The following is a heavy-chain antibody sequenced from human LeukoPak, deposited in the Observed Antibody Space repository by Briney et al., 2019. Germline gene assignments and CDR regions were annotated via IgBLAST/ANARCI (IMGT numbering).Heavy chain of an antibody. CDR3: ASYGSEQL. V-gene: IGHV4-39*01. Sequence: PSETLSLTCTVSGGSISSSSYYWGWIRQPPGKGLEWIGSIYYSGSTFHNPSLKSRVTISVDTSKNQFSLKLSSVPAADTAVYYWASYGSEQLWGQGTLVTVSS. CDR1: GGSISSSSYY. D-gene: IGHD3-10*01. CDR2: IYYSGST. J-gene: IGHJ4*02.